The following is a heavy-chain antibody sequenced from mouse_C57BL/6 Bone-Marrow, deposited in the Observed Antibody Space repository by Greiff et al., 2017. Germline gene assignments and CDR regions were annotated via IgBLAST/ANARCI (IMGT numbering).Heavy chain of an antibody. CDR2: ITHSGET. J-gene: IGHJ3*01. CDR1: GFPITSGYY. D-gene: IGHD4-1*01. V-gene: IGHV12-3*01. CDR3: AGDSKLGPWFAY. Sequence: QVQLKESGPGLVKPSQSLFLTCSITGFPITSGYYWIWIRQSPGKPLEWMGYITHSGETFYNPSLQSPISITRATSKNQFFLQLNSVTTEDTAMYYCAGDSKLGPWFAYWGQGTLVTVSA.